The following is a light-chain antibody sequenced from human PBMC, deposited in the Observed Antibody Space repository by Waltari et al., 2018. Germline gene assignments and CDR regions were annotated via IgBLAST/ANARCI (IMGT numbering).Light chain of an antibody. CDR3: QRRSNSPPWT. Sequence: EIVLTQSPVTLSLSPGERATLSCRASQSVSTTVPWYQHRPGQAPRPLIYDASTRATDIPARFSGSGSGTDFTLTISSLEPEDFAVYYCQRRSNSPPWTFGQGTTVEVK. J-gene: IGKJ1*01. V-gene: IGKV3-11*01. CDR2: DAS. CDR1: QSVSTT.